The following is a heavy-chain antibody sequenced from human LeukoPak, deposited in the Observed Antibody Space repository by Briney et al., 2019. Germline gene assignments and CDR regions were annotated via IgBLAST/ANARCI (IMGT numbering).Heavy chain of an antibody. J-gene: IGHJ5*02. Sequence: GGSLRLSCAASGFTFSSNYMSWVRQAPGKGLEWVSVIYSGGSTYYADYEKGRFTISRDNSKNTLYLQMNSLRAEDTAVYYCARDIAARGYNWFDPWGQGTLVTVSS. CDR2: IYSGGST. V-gene: IGHV3-53*01. CDR1: GFTFSSNY. D-gene: IGHD6-6*01. CDR3: ARDIAARGYNWFDP.